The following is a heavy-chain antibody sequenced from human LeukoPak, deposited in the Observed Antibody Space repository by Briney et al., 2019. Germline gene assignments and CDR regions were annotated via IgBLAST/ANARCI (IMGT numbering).Heavy chain of an antibody. Sequence: APVKVSCKASGYTFTGYYMHWVRQAPGQGIEWMGWINPNSGGTNYAQKFQGRVTMTRDTSISTAYMELSRLRSDDTAVYYYARDWSNGDYYFDYWGQGTLVTVSS. CDR2: INPNSGGT. V-gene: IGHV1-2*02. D-gene: IGHD4-17*01. CDR3: ARDWSNGDYYFDY. J-gene: IGHJ4*02. CDR1: GYTFTGYY.